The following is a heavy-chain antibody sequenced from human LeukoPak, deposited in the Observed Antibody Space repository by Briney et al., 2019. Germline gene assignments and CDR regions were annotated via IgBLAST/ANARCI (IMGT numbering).Heavy chain of an antibody. CDR1: GGSFSGYY. J-gene: IGHJ6*03. CDR3: ATSPGWSGYDYLYFYYYMDV. CDR2: LYYNGRGYQNPSLKSRENT. Sequence: PSETLSLTCAVYGGSFSGYYWSWIRQPPGKGLEWIGSLYYNGRGYQNPSLKSRENTYYNPSLKSRVTISADTSKNQFSLKVSSVTAADTAIYYCATSPGWSGYDYLYFYYYMDVWGKGTTVTVSS. D-gene: IGHD5-12*01. V-gene: IGHV4-34*01.